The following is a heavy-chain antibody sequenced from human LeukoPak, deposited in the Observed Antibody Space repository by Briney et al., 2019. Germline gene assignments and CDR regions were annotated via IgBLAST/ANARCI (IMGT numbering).Heavy chain of an antibody. J-gene: IGHJ3*02. V-gene: IGHV3-30-3*01. Sequence: GRSLRLSCAASGFTFSYYALHWVRQAPGKGLEWVAFISSDGSDKYYADSMKGRFTISRDNSKNTLYLQMTSLRGEDTAMYYCAREGTARDAFDIWGQGTMVTVSS. CDR2: ISSDGSDK. CDR1: GFTFSYYA. CDR3: AREGTARDAFDI. D-gene: IGHD2-21*02.